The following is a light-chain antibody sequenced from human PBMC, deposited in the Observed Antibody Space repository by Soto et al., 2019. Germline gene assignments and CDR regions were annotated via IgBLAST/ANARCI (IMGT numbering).Light chain of an antibody. CDR2: GAS. CDR1: QSVSSK. Sequence: EIGMTQSPATLSVSPGERATLSCRASQSVSSKLVWYQKKPGQAPRLLIYGASTRATGVPARFSGSGSGTDFTPTISSLEPEASAVYYCQRRHMWPITFGQGTRLEI. J-gene: IGKJ5*01. CDR3: QRRHMWPIT. V-gene: IGKV3-15*01.